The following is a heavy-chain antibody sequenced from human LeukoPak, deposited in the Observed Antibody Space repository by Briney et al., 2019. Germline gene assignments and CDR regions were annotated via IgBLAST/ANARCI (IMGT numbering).Heavy chain of an antibody. J-gene: IGHJ4*02. CDR1: GLTFSRYW. Sequence: GGSLRLSCAASGLTFSRYWMTWVRQAPGKGLEWVANIKEDGSENSYVESVKGRFTISRDNAKNSLNLQLNSLRAEDTAVYFCARQRYSDYWGQGTLVTVSS. D-gene: IGHD1-1*01. CDR2: IKEDGSEN. V-gene: IGHV3-7*01. CDR3: ARQRYSDY.